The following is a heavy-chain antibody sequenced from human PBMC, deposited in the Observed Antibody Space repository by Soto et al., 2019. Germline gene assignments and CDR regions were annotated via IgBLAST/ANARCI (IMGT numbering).Heavy chain of an antibody. CDR3: ARKSYRMVYGMDV. D-gene: IGHD2-8*01. CDR1: GYAFTGYY. V-gene: IGHV1-2*02. Sequence: ASVKVSCKASGYAFTGYYMHWVRQAPGQGLEWMGWINPNSGGTNYAQKFQGRVTMTRDTSISTAYMELSRLRSDDTAVYYCARKSYRMVYGMDVWGQGTTVTVSS. CDR2: INPNSGGT. J-gene: IGHJ6*02.